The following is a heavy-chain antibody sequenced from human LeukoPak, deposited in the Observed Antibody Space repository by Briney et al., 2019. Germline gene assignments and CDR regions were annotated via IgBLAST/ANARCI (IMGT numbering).Heavy chain of an antibody. Sequence: SQTLSLTCTVSGGSVSSGTYYWTWIRQPAGKGLEWIGRIYTSGSTNYNPSLKSRVTISVDTSKNQFSLKLSSVTAADTAVYYCARVSSIAARQESLLGSYYYYYMDVWGKGTTVTVSS. CDR2: IYTSGST. J-gene: IGHJ6*03. CDR1: GGSVSSGTYY. CDR3: ARVSSIAARQESLLGSYYYYYMDV. V-gene: IGHV4-61*02. D-gene: IGHD6-6*01.